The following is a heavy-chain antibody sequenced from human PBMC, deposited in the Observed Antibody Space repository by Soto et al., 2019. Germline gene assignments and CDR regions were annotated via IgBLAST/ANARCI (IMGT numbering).Heavy chain of an antibody. J-gene: IGHJ4*02. CDR1: GYTFTSYG. V-gene: IGHV1-18*01. CDR2: ISAYNGNT. Sequence: GASVKVSCKASGYTFTSYGISWVRQAPGQGLEWMGWISAYNGNTNYAQKLQGRVTMTTDTSTSTAYMELRSLRSDDTAVYYCARVPTYYDNSCYCDYCGQGTLVTVSS. D-gene: IGHD3-22*01. CDR3: ARVPTYYDNSCYCDY.